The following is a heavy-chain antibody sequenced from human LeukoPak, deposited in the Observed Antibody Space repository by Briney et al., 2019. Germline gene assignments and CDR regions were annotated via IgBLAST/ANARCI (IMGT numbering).Heavy chain of an antibody. D-gene: IGHD1-1*01. CDR3: ASLWDDGY. CDR1: GFSFSSSW. J-gene: IGHJ4*02. CDR2: IKQDGSEK. Sequence: GGSLRLSCAASGFSFSSSWMTWVRQAPGKGLEWVATIKQDGSEKFYVNSVRGRFTISRDNTQDSLYLQMNSLRADDTAVYYCASLWDDGYWGQGTLVTVSS. V-gene: IGHV3-7*02.